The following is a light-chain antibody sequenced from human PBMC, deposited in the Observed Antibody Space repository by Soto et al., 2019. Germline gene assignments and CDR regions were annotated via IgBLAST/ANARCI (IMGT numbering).Light chain of an antibody. Sequence: QSALTQPRSVSGSPGQSVTISCTGTSSDVGGYNYVSWYQQHPDKAPKLVIYDVSKRPSGVPDRFSGSKSGNTASLTISGLQAEDEADYYCCSYAGTSLWVFGGGTKLTVL. CDR2: DVS. CDR3: CSYAGTSLWV. V-gene: IGLV2-11*01. J-gene: IGLJ3*02. CDR1: SSDVGGYNY.